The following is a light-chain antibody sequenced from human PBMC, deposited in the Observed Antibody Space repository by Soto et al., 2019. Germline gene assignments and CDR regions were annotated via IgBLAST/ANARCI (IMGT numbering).Light chain of an antibody. V-gene: IGLV2-14*01. J-gene: IGLJ2*01. CDR1: SSDVGGFDH. CDR3: SSFATGTMVV. Sequence: QSVLTQPASVSGSPGQSITISCTGSSSDVGGFDHVSWYQLYPGNAPKLIIYEVHNRPSGVSGRFSGSKSGNTASLTISGLQAEDDADYFCSSFATGTMVVFGGGTQLTVL. CDR2: EVH.